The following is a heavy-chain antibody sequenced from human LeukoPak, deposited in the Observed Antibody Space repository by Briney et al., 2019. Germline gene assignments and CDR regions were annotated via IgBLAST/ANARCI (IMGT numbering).Heavy chain of an antibody. V-gene: IGHV4-59*01. CDR3: ASGYCSGGSCYSGGWYFDL. D-gene: IGHD2-15*01. Sequence: SETLSLTCTVSGGSISSYYWSWMRQPPGKGLEWIGYIYYSGSTNYNPSLKSRVTISVATSKNQFSLKLSSVTAADTAVYYCASGYCSGGSCYSGGWYFDLWGRGTLVTVSS. J-gene: IGHJ2*01. CDR1: GGSISSYY. CDR2: IYYSGST.